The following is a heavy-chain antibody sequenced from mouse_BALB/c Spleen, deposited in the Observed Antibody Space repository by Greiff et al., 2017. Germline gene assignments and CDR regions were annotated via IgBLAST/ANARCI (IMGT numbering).Heavy chain of an antibody. CDR1: GYSFTSYY. Sequence: EVQLQQSGPELMKPGASVKISCKASGYSFTSYYMHWVKQSHGKSLEWIGNIDPYYGGTSYNQKFKGKATLTVDKSSSTAYMQLKSLTSEDSAVYYCARWKLTRGYFDYWGQGTTLTVSS. CDR3: ARWKLTRGYFDY. CDR2: IDPYYGGT. V-gene: IGHV1S135*01. J-gene: IGHJ2*01. D-gene: IGHD1-1*02.